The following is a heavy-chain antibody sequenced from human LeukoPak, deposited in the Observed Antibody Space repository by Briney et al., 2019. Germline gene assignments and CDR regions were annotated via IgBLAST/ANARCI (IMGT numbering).Heavy chain of an antibody. CDR1: GFTSSSYA. D-gene: IGHD6-13*01. V-gene: IGHV3-23*01. CDR3: AKGTSWYGDY. CDR2: ISGSGGST. Sequence: GGSLRLSCVASGFTSSSYAMSWVRQAPGKGLEWVSAISGSGGSTYYADSVKGRFTISRNNSKNTLFLQMNSLRAEDTAVYYCAKGTSWYGDYWGQGTLVTVSS. J-gene: IGHJ4*02.